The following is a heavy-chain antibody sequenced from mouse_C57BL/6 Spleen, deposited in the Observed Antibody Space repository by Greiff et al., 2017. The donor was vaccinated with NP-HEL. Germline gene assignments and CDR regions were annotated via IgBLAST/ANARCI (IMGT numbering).Heavy chain of an antibody. CDR2: IDPSDSYT. CDR1: GYTFTSYW. D-gene: IGHD1-1*01. Sequence: QVQLQQPGAELVMPGASVKLSCKASGYTFTSYWMHWVKQRPGQGLEWIGEIDPSDSYTNYNQKFKGKSTLTVDKSSSTAYMQLSSLTSEDSSVSYWARCTVVPYYFDYWGQGTTLTVSS. CDR3: ARCTVVPYYFDY. J-gene: IGHJ2*01. V-gene: IGHV1-69*01.